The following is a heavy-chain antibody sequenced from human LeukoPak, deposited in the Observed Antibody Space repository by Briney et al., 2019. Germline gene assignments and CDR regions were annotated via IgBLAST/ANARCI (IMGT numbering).Heavy chain of an antibody. CDR1: GYSISSGYY. J-gene: IGHJ4*02. Sequence: SETLSLTCAVSGYSISSGYYWGWIRQPPGKGLEWIGSIYHSGSTYYNPSLKSRVTISVDTSKNQFPLKLSSVTAADTAVYYCARQAYNWNYIYWGQGTLVTVSS. CDR2: IYHSGST. D-gene: IGHD1-7*01. CDR3: ARQAYNWNYIY. V-gene: IGHV4-38-2*01.